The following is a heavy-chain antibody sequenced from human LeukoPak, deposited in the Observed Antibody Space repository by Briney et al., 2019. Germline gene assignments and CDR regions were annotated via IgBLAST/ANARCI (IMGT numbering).Heavy chain of an antibody. Sequence: SGTLSLTCAVYGGSFSGYYWSWIRQPPGKGLEWIGEINHSGSTNYNPSLKSRVTISVDTSKNQFSLKLSSVTAADTAVYYWARGGDTAMGGWGQGTLVTVSS. CDR3: ARGGDTAMGG. CDR1: GGSFSGYY. V-gene: IGHV4-34*01. D-gene: IGHD5-18*01. CDR2: INHSGST. J-gene: IGHJ4*02.